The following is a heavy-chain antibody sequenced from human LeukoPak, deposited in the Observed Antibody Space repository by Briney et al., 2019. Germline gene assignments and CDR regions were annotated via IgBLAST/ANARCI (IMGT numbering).Heavy chain of an antibody. CDR2: ITHSGST. D-gene: IGHD3-22*01. CDR3: ARGGLLVDY. V-gene: IGHV4-34*01. CDR1: SDSFSGYS. Sequence: SETLSLTCAVYSDSFSGYSWSWIRQPPGKGLEWVGEITHSGSTKYNPPLKSRVTISVDTLKKQFSLKLSSVTAADTAVYYCARGGLLVDYWGQGTLVTVSS. J-gene: IGHJ4*02.